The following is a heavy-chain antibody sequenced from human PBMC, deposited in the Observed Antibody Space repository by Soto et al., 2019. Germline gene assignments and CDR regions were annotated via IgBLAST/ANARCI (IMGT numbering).Heavy chain of an antibody. D-gene: IGHD2-15*01. CDR2: IRSKAYGGTT. J-gene: IGHJ4*02. CDR1: GFTFGDYA. V-gene: IGHV3-49*03. CDR3: TRPLEGYCSGGSCYPYYLDY. Sequence: GGSLRLSCTASGFTFGDYAMSWFRQAPGKGLEWVGFIRSKAYGGTTEYAASVKGRFTISRDDSKSIAYLQMNSLKTEDTAVYYCTRPLEGYCSGGSCYPYYLDYWGQGTLVTVSS.